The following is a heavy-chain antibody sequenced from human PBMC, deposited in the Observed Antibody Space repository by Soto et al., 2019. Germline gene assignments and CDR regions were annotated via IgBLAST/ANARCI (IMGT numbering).Heavy chain of an antibody. Sequence: GSGPTLVNPTQTLTLTCTFSGFSLSTSGVGVGWIRQPPEKALEWLALIYWDDDKRYSPSLKSRVTITKDTFKNQLVLTMTNMDPVDTATYYCAHLPWKQLWPRAPVVYWGQRTPVTVSA. CDR2: IYWDDDK. D-gene: IGHD5-18*01. CDR3: AHLPWKQLWPRAPVVY. V-gene: IGHV2-5*02. J-gene: IGHJ4*02. CDR1: GFSLSTSGVG.